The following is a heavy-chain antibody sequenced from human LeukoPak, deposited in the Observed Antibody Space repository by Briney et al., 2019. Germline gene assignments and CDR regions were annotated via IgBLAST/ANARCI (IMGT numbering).Heavy chain of an antibody. CDR2: IYHSGSS. Sequence: PSETLSLTCAVSGASISSGIYSWNWIRQPPGKGLEWIGYIYHSGSSSYSPSLKSRVTMSVDKSKNQFSLNLSSVTAADTAVYFCARHRDYYDTWGHGTLVTVSS. V-gene: IGHV4-30-2*01. CDR1: GASISSGIYS. D-gene: IGHD3-22*01. J-gene: IGHJ4*01. CDR3: ARHRDYYDT.